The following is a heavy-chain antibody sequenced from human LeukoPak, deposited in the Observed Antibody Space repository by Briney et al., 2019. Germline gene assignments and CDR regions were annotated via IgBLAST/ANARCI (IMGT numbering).Heavy chain of an antibody. CDR2: INHSGST. J-gene: IGHJ4*02. V-gene: IGHV4-34*01. Sequence: SETLSLTCAVYGGSISGCYWSWIRQPPGKGLEWIGEINHSGSTTYNPSLNSRVTISVDTSKNQFSLKLSSVTAADTAVYSCARGGLIHRQDIVVVPAATVPHFDYWGQGTLVTVSS. CDR1: GGSISGCY. D-gene: IGHD2-2*01. CDR3: ARGGLIHRQDIVVVPAATVPHFDY.